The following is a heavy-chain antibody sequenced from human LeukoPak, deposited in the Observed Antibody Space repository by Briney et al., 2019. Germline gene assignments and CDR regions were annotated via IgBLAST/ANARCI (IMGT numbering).Heavy chain of an antibody. D-gene: IGHD6-6*01. V-gene: IGHV4-31*03. J-gene: IGHJ4*02. Sequence: SETLSLTCTVSGGSISRGGYYWSWIRQHPGKGLEWIGYIYYSGSTYYNPSLKSRVTISVDTSKNQFSLKLSSVTAADTAVYYCASLGLAARPVDYWGQGTLVTVSS. CDR3: ASLGLAARPVDY. CDR1: GGSISRGGYY. CDR2: IYYSGST.